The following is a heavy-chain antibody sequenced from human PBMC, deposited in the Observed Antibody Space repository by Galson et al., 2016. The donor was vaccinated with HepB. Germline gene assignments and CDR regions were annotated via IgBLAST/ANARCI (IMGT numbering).Heavy chain of an antibody. CDR2: LSGSGRST. CDR3: AKYRGLEIPRYYFDF. Sequence: SLRLSCAASGFTFSSYAMSWVRQAPGKGLEWVSTLSGSGRSTYYADSVKGRFTISRDNSKNTLYLQMNSLRAEDTAVYYRAKYRGLEIPRYYFDFWGQGALVTVSS. J-gene: IGHJ4*02. CDR1: GFTFSSYA. V-gene: IGHV3-23*01. D-gene: IGHD3/OR15-3a*01.